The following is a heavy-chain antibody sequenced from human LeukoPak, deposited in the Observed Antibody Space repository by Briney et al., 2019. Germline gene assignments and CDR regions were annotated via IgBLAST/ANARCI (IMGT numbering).Heavy chain of an antibody. CDR2: ISWNSGSI. Sequence: GGSLRLSCAASGFTFDDYAMHWVRQAPGKGLEWVSGISWNSGSIGYADSVRGRFTISRDNAKNSLYLQMNSLRSEDTAVYYCARGRYYYMDVWGKGTTVTVSS. CDR3: ARGRYYYMDV. J-gene: IGHJ6*03. V-gene: IGHV3-9*01. D-gene: IGHD3-10*01. CDR1: GFTFDDYA.